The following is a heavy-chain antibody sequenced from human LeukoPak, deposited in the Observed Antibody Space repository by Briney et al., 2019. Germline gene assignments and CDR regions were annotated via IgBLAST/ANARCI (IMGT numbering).Heavy chain of an antibody. V-gene: IGHV3-23*01. D-gene: IGHD6-19*01. J-gene: IGHJ4*02. Sequence: GGSLRLSCAASGFTFSSYAMSWVRQAPGKGLEWVSAISGSGGSTYYADSVKGRFTISRDNSKNTLYLQMNSLRAEDTAVYYCAKSPEYSSGWYYFDYWGQGTLDTVSS. CDR1: GFTFSSYA. CDR2: ISGSGGST. CDR3: AKSPEYSSGWYYFDY.